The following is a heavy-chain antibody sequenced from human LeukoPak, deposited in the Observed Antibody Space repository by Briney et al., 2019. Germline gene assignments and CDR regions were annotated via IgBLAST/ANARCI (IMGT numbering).Heavy chain of an antibody. D-gene: IGHD1-26*01. V-gene: IGHV4-39*01. J-gene: IGHJ4*02. Sequence: SDTLSLTCTVSGGSISSSSYYWGWIRQPPGKGLEWIGSIYYSGSTYYNPSLKSRVTISVDTSKNQFSLKLSSVTAADTAVYYCASRLVGATVDYWGQGTLVTVSS. CDR1: GGSISSSSYY. CDR3: ASRLVGATVDY. CDR2: IYYSGST.